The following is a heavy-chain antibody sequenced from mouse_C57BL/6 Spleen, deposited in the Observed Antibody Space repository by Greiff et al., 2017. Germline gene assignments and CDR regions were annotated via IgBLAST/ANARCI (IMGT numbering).Heavy chain of an antibody. CDR1: GYTFTSYW. V-gene: IGHV1-69*01. CDR2: IDPSDSYT. J-gene: IGHJ1*03. D-gene: IGHD2-5*01. Sequence: VQLQQPGAELVMPGASVKLSCKASGYTFTSYWMHWVKPRPGQGLEWIGEIDPSDSYTNYNQKFKGKSTLTVVKSSSTAYMQLSSLTSEDSAVYYCARAYYSNPSWYFDVWGTGTTVTVSS. CDR3: ARAYYSNPSWYFDV.